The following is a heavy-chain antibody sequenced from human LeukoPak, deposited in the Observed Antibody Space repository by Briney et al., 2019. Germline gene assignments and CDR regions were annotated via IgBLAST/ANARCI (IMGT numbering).Heavy chain of an antibody. Sequence: SETPSLTCTVSGGAISNTSYYWGWIRQPPGKGLEWIGSIYYSGSTYYNPSLKSRVTIFVETSKNQFSLKLSSVTAADTAVYYCASTSHYYDSSGPFQYWGQGTLVTVSS. CDR1: GGAISNTSYY. CDR2: IYYSGST. J-gene: IGHJ4*02. V-gene: IGHV4-39*01. D-gene: IGHD3-22*01. CDR3: ASTSHYYDSSGPFQY.